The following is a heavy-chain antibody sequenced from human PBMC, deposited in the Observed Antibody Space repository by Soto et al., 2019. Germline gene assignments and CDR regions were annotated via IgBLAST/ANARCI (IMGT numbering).Heavy chain of an antibody. Sequence: GGSLRLSCAASGFTFSSYGMHWVRQAPGKGLEWVAVIWYDGSDKDYADYVKGRFTISRDNSRNTLFLQMNSLRAEDTAVYYCARDYYKYYDSSGYYRSPAYWGQGTLVTVSS. CDR2: IWYDGSDK. J-gene: IGHJ4*02. CDR1: GFTFSSYG. CDR3: ARDYYKYYDSSGYYRSPAY. V-gene: IGHV3-30*19. D-gene: IGHD3-22*01.